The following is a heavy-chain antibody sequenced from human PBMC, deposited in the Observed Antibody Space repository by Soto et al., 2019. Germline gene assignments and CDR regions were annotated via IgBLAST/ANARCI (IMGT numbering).Heavy chain of an antibody. CDR1: GGSISSYY. CDR2: IYYSGST. J-gene: IGHJ6*03. V-gene: IGHV4-59*08. D-gene: IGHD3-3*01. Sequence: TLSLTCTVSGGSISSYYWSWIRQPPGKGLEWIGYIYYSGSTNYNPSLKSRVTISVDTSKNQFSLKLSSVTAADTAVYYCALNNYDFWSGYSLHYYYYMDVWGKGTTVTVSS. CDR3: ALNNYDFWSGYSLHYYYYMDV.